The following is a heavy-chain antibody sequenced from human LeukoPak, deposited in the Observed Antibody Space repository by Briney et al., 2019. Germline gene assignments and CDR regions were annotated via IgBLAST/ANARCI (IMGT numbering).Heavy chain of an antibody. CDR3: AKEYTPSSPLGEFAS. CDR1: GFTLRSLA. CDR2: IRHDETNQ. D-gene: IGHD6-6*01. J-gene: IGHJ1*01. Sequence: GGSLRLSCVVSGFTLRSLAIHWVRQAPGKGLEWVALIRHDETNQYYADSVQGRFTISRDTSRNTVYLQMNNLRVEDTAVYYCAKEYTPSSPLGEFASWGQGTLVTVSS. V-gene: IGHV3-30*02.